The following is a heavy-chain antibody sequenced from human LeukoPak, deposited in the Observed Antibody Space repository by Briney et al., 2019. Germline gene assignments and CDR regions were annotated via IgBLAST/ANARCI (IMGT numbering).Heavy chain of an antibody. D-gene: IGHD2-21*02. J-gene: IGHJ4*02. V-gene: IGHV3-30*02. CDR1: GFTFSSYG. Sequence: GGSLRLSCAASGFTFSSYGMHWVRQAPGKGLEWVAFIRYDGSNKYYADSVKGRFTISRDNSKNTLYLQMNSLRAEDTAVYYCAKDQTRGDPGYFDYWGQGTLVTVSS. CDR2: IRYDGSNK. CDR3: AKDQTRGDPGYFDY.